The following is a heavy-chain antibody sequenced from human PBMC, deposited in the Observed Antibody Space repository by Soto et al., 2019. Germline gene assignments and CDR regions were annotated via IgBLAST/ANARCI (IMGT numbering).Heavy chain of an antibody. CDR2: INPNSGRT. V-gene: IGHV1-2*04. J-gene: IGHJ6*02. CDR1: GYTFTGYY. CDR3: AREGYNWNFIDYYYYGMDV. Sequence: ASVKVSCKASGYTFTGYYMHWVRQAPGQELEWMGWINPNSGRTNYAQKFQGWVTMTRDTSISTAYMELSRLRSDDTAVYYCAREGYNWNFIDYYYYGMDVWGQGTTVTVSS. D-gene: IGHD1-7*01.